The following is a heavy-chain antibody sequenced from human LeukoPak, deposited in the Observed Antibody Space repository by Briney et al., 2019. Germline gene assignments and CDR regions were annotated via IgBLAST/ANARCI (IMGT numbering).Heavy chain of an antibody. V-gene: IGHV1-46*01. D-gene: IGHD6-13*01. Sequence: ASVKVSCTASGYAFTSYYMNWVRQAPGQGLEWMGIINPSGGSTSYAQKFQGRVTMARDTSTSTVYMELSSLRSEDTAVYYCARVHYSSSRSWGYWGQGTLVTVSS. CDR1: GYAFTSYY. J-gene: IGHJ4*02. CDR2: INPSGGST. CDR3: ARVHYSSSRSWGY.